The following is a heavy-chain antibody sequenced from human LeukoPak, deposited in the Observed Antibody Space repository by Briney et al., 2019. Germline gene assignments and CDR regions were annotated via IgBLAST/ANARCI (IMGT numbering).Heavy chain of an antibody. D-gene: IGHD3-10*01. V-gene: IGHV3-23*01. CDR3: AKSRDRLLWFGELLFDY. Sequence: GGSLRLSCAASGFTFSSYAMSWVRQAPGKGLEWVSAISGSGGSTYYADSVKGRFTISRDNSKNTLYLQMNSLRAEDTAVYYCAKSRDRLLWFGELLFDYWGQGTLVTVSS. J-gene: IGHJ4*02. CDR2: ISGSGGST. CDR1: GFTFSSYA.